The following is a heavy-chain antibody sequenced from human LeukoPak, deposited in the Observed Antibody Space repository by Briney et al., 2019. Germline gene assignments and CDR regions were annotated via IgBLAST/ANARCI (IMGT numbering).Heavy chain of an antibody. V-gene: IGHV4-59*12. J-gene: IGHJ4*02. Sequence: SETLSLTCTVSGGSISSYYWSWIRQPPGKGLEWLGYIYYSGSTNYNPSLKSRVTISVDTSKNQFSLKLSSVTAADTAVYYCARWYCSGGSCYPFDYWGQGTLVTVSS. CDR1: GGSISSYY. CDR2: IYYSGST. D-gene: IGHD2-15*01. CDR3: ARWYCSGGSCYPFDY.